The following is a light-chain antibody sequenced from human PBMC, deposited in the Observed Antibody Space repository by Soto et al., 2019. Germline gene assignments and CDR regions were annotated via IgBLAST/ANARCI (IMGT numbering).Light chain of an antibody. CDR3: QQYYSYPNT. V-gene: IGKV1-8*01. CDR1: QGISSY. CDR2: AAS. J-gene: IGKJ2*01. Sequence: AIRMTQSPSSLSASTGDRVTITCRASQGISSYLAWYQQKPGKAPKLLIYAASTLQSGVPSRFSGSGSGTDFTLTISCLQSEDFATYYCQQYYSYPNTFGQGTKGDIX.